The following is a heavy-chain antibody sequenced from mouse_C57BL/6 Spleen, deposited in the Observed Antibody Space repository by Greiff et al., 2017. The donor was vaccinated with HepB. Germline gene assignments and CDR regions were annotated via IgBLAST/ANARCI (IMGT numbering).Heavy chain of an antibody. J-gene: IGHJ4*01. D-gene: IGHD1-1*01. Sequence: VQLQQSGPELVKPGASVKISCKASGYSFTDYNMNWVKQSNGKSLEWIGVINPNYGTTSYNQKFKGKATLTVDQSSSTAYMQLNSLTSEDSAVYYCARGDWGRGSRYYYAMDYRGQGTSVTVSS. V-gene: IGHV1-39*01. CDR3: ARGDWGRGSRYYYAMDY. CDR1: GYSFTDYN. CDR2: INPNYGTT.